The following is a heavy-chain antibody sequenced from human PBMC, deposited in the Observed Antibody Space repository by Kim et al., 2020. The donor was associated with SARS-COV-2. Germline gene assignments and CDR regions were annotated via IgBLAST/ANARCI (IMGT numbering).Heavy chain of an antibody. J-gene: IGHJ4*02. V-gene: IGHV1-3*01. CDR3: ARSWGVRGVIYRAGWPEYYFDY. CDR1: GYTFTSYA. D-gene: IGHD3-10*01. CDR2: INAGNGNT. Sequence: ASVKVSCKASGYTFTSYAMHWVRQAPGQRLEWMGWINAGNGNTKYSQKFQGRVTITRDTSASTAYMELSSLRSEDTAVYYCARSWGVRGVIYRAGWPEYYFDYWGQGTLVTVSS.